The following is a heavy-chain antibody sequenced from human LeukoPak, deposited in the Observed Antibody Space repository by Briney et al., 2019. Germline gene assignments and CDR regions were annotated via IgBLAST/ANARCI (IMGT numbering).Heavy chain of an antibody. V-gene: IGHV4-38-2*02. Sequence: SETLSLTCTVSGYSISSGYYWGWIRQPPGKGLEWIGSIYHSGSTYYNPSLKSRVTISVDTSKNQFSLKLSFVTAADTAVYYCARDGSGIAVAGDAFDIWGQGTMVTVSS. CDR1: GYSISSGYY. D-gene: IGHD6-19*01. CDR2: IYHSGST. J-gene: IGHJ3*02. CDR3: ARDGSGIAVAGDAFDI.